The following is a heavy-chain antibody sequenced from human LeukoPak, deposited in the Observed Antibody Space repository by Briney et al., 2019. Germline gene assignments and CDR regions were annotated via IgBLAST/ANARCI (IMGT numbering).Heavy chain of an antibody. D-gene: IGHD3-10*01. CDR3: AKDIDGGTGFGELLPGGLDY. CDR2: IRYDGSNK. J-gene: IGHJ4*02. Sequence: PGGSLRLSCAASGFTFSSYGMHWVRQAPGKGLEWVAFIRYDGSNKYYADSVKGRFTISRDNAKNSLYLQMNSLRAEDMALYYYAKDIDGGTGFGELLPGGLDYWGQGTLVTVSS. CDR1: GFTFSSYG. V-gene: IGHV3-30*02.